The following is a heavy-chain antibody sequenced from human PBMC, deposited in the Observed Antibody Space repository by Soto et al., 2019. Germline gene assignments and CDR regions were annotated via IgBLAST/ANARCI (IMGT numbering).Heavy chain of an antibody. CDR2: IWYDESNK. D-gene: IGHD2-2*01. V-gene: IGHV3-33*01. CDR1: GFTLSDYD. CDR3: ARESSVTMPTFDY. Sequence: GGSLRLSCAVSGFTLSDYDMQWVRQAPGKGLEWVAMIWYDESNKYYADSVKGRFTIPRDTAKHTVYLQMNSLRVEDTAVYFCARESSVTMPTFDYWGQGTLVTVSS. J-gene: IGHJ4*02.